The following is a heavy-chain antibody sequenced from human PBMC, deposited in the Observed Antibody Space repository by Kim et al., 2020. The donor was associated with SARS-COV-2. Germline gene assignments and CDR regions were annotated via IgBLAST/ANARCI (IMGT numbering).Heavy chain of an antibody. CDR3: ARAQRITMVRGANCHYDY. V-gene: IGHV4-34*01. CDR2: INHSGST. J-gene: IGHJ4*02. D-gene: IGHD3-10*01. CDR1: GGSFSGYY. Sequence: SETLSLTCAVYGGSFSGYYWSWIRQPPGKGLEWIGEINHSGSTNYNPSLKSRVTISVDTSKNQFSLKLSSVTAADTAVYYCARAQRITMVRGANCHYDYWGQGTLVTVSS.